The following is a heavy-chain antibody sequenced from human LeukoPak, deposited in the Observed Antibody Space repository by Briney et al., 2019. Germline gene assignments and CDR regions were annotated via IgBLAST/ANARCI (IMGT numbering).Heavy chain of an antibody. CDR2: IYYSGNT. D-gene: IGHD3-10*01. J-gene: IGHJ4*02. CDR1: GGSIRSYY. Sequence: KTAETLSLTCTVSGGSIRSYYWNWIQQPPGKGLEWIGYIYYSGNTNYHHSLNSRVTISVDTSKNQFSLKLSSVTAADTAVYYRATDNSYGSGSYYTWGQGTLVTVSS. V-gene: IGHV4-59*01. CDR3: ATDNSYGSGSYYT.